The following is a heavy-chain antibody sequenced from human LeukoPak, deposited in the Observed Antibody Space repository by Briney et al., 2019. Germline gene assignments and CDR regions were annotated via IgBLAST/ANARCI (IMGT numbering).Heavy chain of an antibody. D-gene: IGHD3-9*01. CDR1: GFTFSSYE. J-gene: IGHJ6*03. CDR2: ISSSGSTI. Sequence: PGGSLRLSCAASGFTFSSYEMNWVRQAPGKGLEWVSYISSSGSTIYYADSVKGRFTISRDNAKNSLYLQMNSLRAEDTAVYYCAREGPYYDTLTGSPDYMDVWGKGTTVTVSS. V-gene: IGHV3-48*03. CDR3: AREGPYYDTLTGSPDYMDV.